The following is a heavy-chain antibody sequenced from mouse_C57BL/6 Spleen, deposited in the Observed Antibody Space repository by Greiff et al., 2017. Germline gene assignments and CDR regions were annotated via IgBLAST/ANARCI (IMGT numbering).Heavy chain of an antibody. CDR2: IHPNSGST. V-gene: IGHV1-64*01. CDR3: VGSRSSWFAY. CDR1: GYTFTSYW. J-gene: IGHJ3*01. D-gene: IGHD1-1*01. Sequence: QVQLKQPGAELVKPGASVKLSCKASGYTFTSYWMHWVKQRPGQGLEWIGMIHPNSGSTNYNEKFKSKATLTVDKSSSTAYMQLSSLTSEDSAVYYCVGSRSSWFAYWGQGTLVTVSA.